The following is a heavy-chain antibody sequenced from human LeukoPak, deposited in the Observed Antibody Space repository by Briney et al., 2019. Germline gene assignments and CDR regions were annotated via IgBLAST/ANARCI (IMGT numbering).Heavy chain of an antibody. V-gene: IGHV3-23*01. CDR2: ITYNSDTT. CDR3: AKGYDTTYYHYYFMDV. J-gene: IGHJ6*03. Sequence: GGSLRLSCAASGFTFSAYGMTWVRQAPGKELEWVSVITYNSDTTYYADSVKGRFTISRDNSKNTLYLQMNSLRAEDTAVYYCAKGYDTTYYHYYFMDVRGKGTTVTISS. CDR1: GFTFSAYG. D-gene: IGHD3-22*01.